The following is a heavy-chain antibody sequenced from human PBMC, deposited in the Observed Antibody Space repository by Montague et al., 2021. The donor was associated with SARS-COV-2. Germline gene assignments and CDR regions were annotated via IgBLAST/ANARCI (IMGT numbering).Heavy chain of an antibody. CDR3: ASSSYGSRWYYFDY. Sequence: SETLSLTCTVSGVSLSSSSFYWGWIRQPPGKGLEWIGSIYYSGSTYYNPSPKSRVSMSVDTSKKQLSLRLSSVTAADTGVYYCASSSYGSRWYYFDYWGQGTLVTVSS. CDR2: IYYSGST. V-gene: IGHV4-39*01. CDR1: GVSLSSSSFY. J-gene: IGHJ4*02. D-gene: IGHD6-19*01.